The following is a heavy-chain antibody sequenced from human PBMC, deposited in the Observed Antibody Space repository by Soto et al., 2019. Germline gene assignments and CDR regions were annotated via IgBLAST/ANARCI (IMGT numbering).Heavy chain of an antibody. V-gene: IGHV4-31*09. CDR1: GGSISSGGYY. Sequence: ASETLSLTCTVSGGSISSGGYYWSWIRQHPGKGLEWIGYIYYSGGTYYNPSLKSRVTISVDKSKNQFSLKLMSLSAADTAVYKCVSLEGLATISYYFDYWGQRSLVTVSS. J-gene: IGHJ4*02. CDR2: IYYSGGT. CDR3: VSLEGLATISYYFDY. D-gene: IGHD3-9*01.